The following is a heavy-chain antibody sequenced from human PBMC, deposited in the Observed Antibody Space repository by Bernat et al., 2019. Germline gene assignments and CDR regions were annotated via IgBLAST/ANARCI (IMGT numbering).Heavy chain of an antibody. J-gene: IGHJ6*02. CDR3: ARAEASVTYGMDV. Sequence: QVQLVQSGAEVKKPGASVKVSCKASGYTFTSYYLHWVRQAPGQGLEWMGIINPSGGTTKYAQKFQGRVTMTRDTSTSTVYMEVNGLRSEDTAVYYCARAEASVTYGMDVWGQGTTVTVSS. D-gene: IGHD1-14*01. CDR1: GYTFTSYY. CDR2: INPSGGTT. V-gene: IGHV1-46*01.